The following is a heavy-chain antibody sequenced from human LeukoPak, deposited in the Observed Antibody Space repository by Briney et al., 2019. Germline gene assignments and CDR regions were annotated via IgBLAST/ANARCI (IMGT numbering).Heavy chain of an antibody. J-gene: IGHJ4*02. D-gene: IGHD2-2*01. CDR1: GFTFNTYG. CDR3: YTDIVTVPAPDY. Sequence: GGSPTLSCTASGFTFNTYGMHWLRQPPGKGLEWVAFITHDRGDKYYADSVKGRFTISRDSSKTTLYLQMNSLRAEDTAVYYCYTDIVTVPAPDYWGQGALVTVSS. CDR2: ITHDRGDK. V-gene: IGHV3-30*02.